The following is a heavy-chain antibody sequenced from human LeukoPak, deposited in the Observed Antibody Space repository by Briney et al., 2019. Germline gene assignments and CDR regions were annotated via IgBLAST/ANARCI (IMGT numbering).Heavy chain of an antibody. CDR3: ARSTCSGGSCSIDY. Sequence: ADTVSLMCTVWGRLISRYHWIWIRQPPGKGLEWIGYIYYSGSTNYNPSLKSRVTISVDTSKNQFSLKLSSVTAADTAVYYCARSTCSGGSCSIDYWGQGTLVTVSS. J-gene: IGHJ4*02. CDR1: GRLISRYH. D-gene: IGHD2-15*01. V-gene: IGHV4-59*07. CDR2: IYYSGST.